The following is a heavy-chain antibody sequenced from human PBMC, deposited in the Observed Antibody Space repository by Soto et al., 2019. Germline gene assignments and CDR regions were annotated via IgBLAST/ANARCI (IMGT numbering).Heavy chain of an antibody. D-gene: IGHD2-15*01. CDR2: ISSRSTYM. CDR1: GFTFSTHH. CDR3: AREGTYCGGGSCFSTPYFDY. J-gene: IGHJ4*02. V-gene: IGHV3-21*01. Sequence: EVHLVESGGGLVEPGGSLRLFCAASGFTFSTHHMNWVRQAPGKGLEWVSSISSRSTYMYYADSVKGRFTISRDNPKNSVYLQMTGLRAEDTAVYYCAREGTYCGGGSCFSTPYFDYWGQGTLVTVSS.